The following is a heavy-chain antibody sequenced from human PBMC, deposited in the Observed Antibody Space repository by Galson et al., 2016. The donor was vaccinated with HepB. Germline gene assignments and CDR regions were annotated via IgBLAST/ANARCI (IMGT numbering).Heavy chain of an antibody. V-gene: IGHV3-11*03. CDR2: ISATSAYI. D-gene: IGHD1-26*01. J-gene: IGHJ4*02. CDR3: ARHNGSYYPLNY. CDR1: GFTFSDYY. Sequence: SLRLSCAASGFTFSDYYMSWIRQAPGKGLEWVSFISATSAYIYYADSVKGRFTISRDNAKNSLYLQMNSLRAEDTAVYYCARHNGSYYPLNYWGQGTLVTVSS.